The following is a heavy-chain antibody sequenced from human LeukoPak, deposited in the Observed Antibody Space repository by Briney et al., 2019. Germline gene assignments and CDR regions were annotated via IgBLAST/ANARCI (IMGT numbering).Heavy chain of an antibody. CDR2: IKQDGSEK. V-gene: IGHV3-7*01. Sequence: GGSLRLSCAASGFTFSSYWMSWVRQAPGKGLEWVANIKQDGSEKYYVDSVKGRFTISRDNAKNSLYLQMNSLRAEDTAVYYCARYRESTVVNGFFDYWGQGTLVTVSS. J-gene: IGHJ4*02. CDR3: ARYRESTVVNGFFDY. CDR1: GFTFSSYW. D-gene: IGHD4-23*01.